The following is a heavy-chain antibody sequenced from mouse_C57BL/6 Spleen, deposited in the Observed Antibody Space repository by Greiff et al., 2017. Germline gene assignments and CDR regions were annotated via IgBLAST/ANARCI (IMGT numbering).Heavy chain of an antibody. V-gene: IGHV1-15*01. CDR3: TRERAIYYYGLY. J-gene: IGHJ2*01. CDR1: GYTFTDYE. Sequence: QVQLQQSGAELVRPGASVTLSCKASGYTFTDYEMHWVKQTPVHGLEWIGAIDPETGGTAYNQKFKGKAILTADKSSSTAYMELRSLTSEDSAVYYCTRERAIYYYGLYWGQGTTLTVSS. D-gene: IGHD1-1*01. CDR2: IDPETGGT.